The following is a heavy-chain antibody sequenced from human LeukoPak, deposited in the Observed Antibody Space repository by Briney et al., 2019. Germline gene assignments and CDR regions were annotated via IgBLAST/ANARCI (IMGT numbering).Heavy chain of an antibody. CDR2: IYYSGST. CDR1: GGSVSSGSYY. CDR3: ARSNFWSGPNWFDP. V-gene: IGHV4-61*01. J-gene: IGHJ5*02. Sequence: TSETLSLTCTVSGGSVSSGSYYWSWIRQPPGKGLEWIGYIYYSGSTNYNPSLKSRVTISVDTSKNQFSLKLSSVTAADTAVYYCARSNFWSGPNWFDPWGQGTLVTVSS. D-gene: IGHD3-3*01.